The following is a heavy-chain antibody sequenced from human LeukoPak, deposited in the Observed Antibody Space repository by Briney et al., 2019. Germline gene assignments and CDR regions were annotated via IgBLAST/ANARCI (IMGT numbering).Heavy chain of an antibody. CDR1: GFTFSSYS. Sequence: PGGSLRLSRAASGFTFSSYSMNWVRQAPGKGLEWVSSISSSSSYIYYADSVKGRFTISRDNAKNSLYLQMNSLRAEDTAVYYCARDPHYYDTTADYWGQGTLVTVSS. D-gene: IGHD3-22*01. CDR2: ISSSSSYI. J-gene: IGHJ4*02. CDR3: ARDPHYYDTTADY. V-gene: IGHV3-21*01.